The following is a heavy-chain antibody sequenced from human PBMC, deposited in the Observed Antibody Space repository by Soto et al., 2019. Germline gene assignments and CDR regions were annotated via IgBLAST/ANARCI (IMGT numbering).Heavy chain of an antibody. D-gene: IGHD1-1*01. Sequence: SETLSLTFAVSGYCIASGYYWSWIRQSPGKGLEWIGSIYHAGRVYYNPSLNSRVAVSLDTSKNHFSLKLTSVTAADTAVSYCATTFDYYGMDVWGQGTTVTVSS. CDR3: ATTFDYYGMDV. CDR1: GYCIASGYY. J-gene: IGHJ6*02. V-gene: IGHV4-38-2*01. CDR2: IYHAGRV.